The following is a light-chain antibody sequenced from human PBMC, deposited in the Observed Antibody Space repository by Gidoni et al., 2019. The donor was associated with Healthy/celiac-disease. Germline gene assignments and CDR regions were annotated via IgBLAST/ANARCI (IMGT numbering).Light chain of an antibody. Sequence: IVMSQSPISLPVTPGEPASISCRSSQSLLHSNGYNYLDLYLQKPGQSPQLLIYLGTNRASGVPDRFSGSGSGTYFTMKSSRVEADDVGVYYCMQALQTPLTFGGGTKVEIK. J-gene: IGKJ4*01. CDR1: QSLLHSNGYNY. V-gene: IGKV2-28*01. CDR3: MQALQTPLT. CDR2: LGT.